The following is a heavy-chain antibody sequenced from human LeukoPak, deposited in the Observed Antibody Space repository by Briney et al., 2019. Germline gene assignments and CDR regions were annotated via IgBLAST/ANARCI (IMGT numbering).Heavy chain of an antibody. CDR1: GGSFSGYY. V-gene: IGHV4-34*01. D-gene: IGHD2-2*01. CDR2: INHSGST. CDR3: ARAQDCTSTSCPDGFDY. J-gene: IGHJ4*02. Sequence: SETLSLTCAVYGGSFSGYYWSWLRQPPGKGLEWIGEINHSGSTNYNPSLKSRVTISVDTSKNQFSLKLSSVTAADTAVYYCARAQDCTSTSCPDGFDYWGQGTLVTVSS.